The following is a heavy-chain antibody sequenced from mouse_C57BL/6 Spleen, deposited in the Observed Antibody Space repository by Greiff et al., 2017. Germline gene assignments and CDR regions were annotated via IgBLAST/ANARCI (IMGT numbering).Heavy chain of an antibody. CDR1: GYAFSSYW. Sequence: QVQLQQSGAELVKPGASVKISCKASGYAFSSYWMNWVKQRPGKGLEWIGQIYPGDGDTNYNGKFKGKATLTADKSSSTAYMQLSSLTSEDSAVYFGARSGPYDYGYFDVWGTGTTVTVSS. D-gene: IGHD2-3*01. V-gene: IGHV1-80*01. J-gene: IGHJ1*03. CDR2: IYPGDGDT. CDR3: ARSGPYDYGYFDV.